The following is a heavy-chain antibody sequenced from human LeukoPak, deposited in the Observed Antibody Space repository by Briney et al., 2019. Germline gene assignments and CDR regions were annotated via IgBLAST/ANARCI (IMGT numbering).Heavy chain of an antibody. D-gene: IGHD1-1*01. CDR3: ARASTTGLVVDY. CDR1: GGSISNYY. Sequence: PSETLSLTCTVSGGSISNYYWSWVRQPPGKGLEWVGYIYYSGSTNYNPSLKSRVTISVDTSKNQFSLKLSSVTAADPAVYYCARASTTGLVVDYWGQGTLVTVSS. V-gene: IGHV4-59*01. J-gene: IGHJ4*02. CDR2: IYYSGST.